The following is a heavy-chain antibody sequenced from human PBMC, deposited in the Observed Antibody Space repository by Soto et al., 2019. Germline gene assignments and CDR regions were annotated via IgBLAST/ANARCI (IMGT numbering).Heavy chain of an antibody. CDR1: GFTFSSYA. J-gene: IGHJ4*02. D-gene: IGHD6-19*01. CDR2: ISGSGGST. Sequence: EVQLLESGGGLVQPGGSLRLSCAASGFTFSSYAMSWVRQAPGKGLEWVSAISGSGGSTYYADSVKGRFTISRDNSKNTLYLQMNRLRAEDTAVYYCAKNPCGYSSLCYFDYWGQGTLVTVSS. V-gene: IGHV3-23*01. CDR3: AKNPCGYSSLCYFDY.